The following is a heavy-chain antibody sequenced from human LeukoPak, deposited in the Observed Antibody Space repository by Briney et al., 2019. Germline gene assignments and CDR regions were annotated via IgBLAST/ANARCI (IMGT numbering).Heavy chain of an antibody. J-gene: IGHJ4*02. D-gene: IGHD6-13*01. CDR1: GYTFTGYH. CDR3: ARDQGSLTRSWYTGY. V-gene: IGHV1-2*06. CDR2: INPYSGDT. Sequence: WASVTVSCKSSGYTFTGYHIHWLRQAPGQGLEWMGLINPYSGDTNFAQKFQGRVTMTRDTSITTAYIDLSSLTPDDTAVYFCARDQGSLTRSWYTGYWGQGTQVTVSS.